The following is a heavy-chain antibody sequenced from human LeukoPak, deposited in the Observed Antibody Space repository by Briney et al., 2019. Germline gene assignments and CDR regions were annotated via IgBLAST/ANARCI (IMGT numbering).Heavy chain of an antibody. Sequence: GGSLRLSCAASGFTFSSYEMNWVRQAPGKGLEWVSYISFSGSTIYCADSVKGRFTISRDNAKNSLYVQMNSLRAEDTAVYYCARGGYYDSSGYYYVGYFHHWGQGTLVTVSS. J-gene: IGHJ1*01. D-gene: IGHD3-22*01. V-gene: IGHV3-48*03. CDR3: ARGGYYDSSGYYYVGYFHH. CDR1: GFTFSSYE. CDR2: ISFSGSTI.